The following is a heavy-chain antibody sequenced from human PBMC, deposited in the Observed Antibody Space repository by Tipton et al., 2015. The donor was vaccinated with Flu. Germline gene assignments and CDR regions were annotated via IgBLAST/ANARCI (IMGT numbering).Heavy chain of an antibody. CDR3: AARNNWGSRIEY. V-gene: IGHV4-39*01. CDR1: GGSISSNTYY. D-gene: IGHD7-27*01. CDR2: IHYSGST. J-gene: IGHJ4*02. Sequence: LRLSCTVSGGSISSNTYYWGWIRQPPGKGLEWFGNIHYSGSTYYNPSLKSRVTISVDTSKNQFSLKLSSVTAADTAIYYCAARNNWGSRIEYWGRGTLVTVSS.